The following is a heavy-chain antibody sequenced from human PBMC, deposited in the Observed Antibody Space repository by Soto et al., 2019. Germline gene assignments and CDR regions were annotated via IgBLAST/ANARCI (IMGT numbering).Heavy chain of an antibody. CDR1: GGTFSSYA. J-gene: IGHJ6*02. V-gene: IGHV1-2*04. CDR2: INPNSGGT. CDR3: ARVPLRYCSSTSCQDYYYGMDV. Sequence: GASVKVSCKASGGTFSSYAISWVRQAPGQGLEWMGWINPNSGGTNYAQKFQGWVTMTRDTSISTAYMELSRLRSDDTAVYYCARVPLRYCSSTSCQDYYYGMDVWGQGTTVTVSS. D-gene: IGHD2-2*01.